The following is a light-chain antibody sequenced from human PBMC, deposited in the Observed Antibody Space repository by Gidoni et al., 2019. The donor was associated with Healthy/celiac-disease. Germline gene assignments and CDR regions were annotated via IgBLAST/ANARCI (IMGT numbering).Light chain of an antibody. V-gene: IGKV4-1*01. CDR1: QSGLYSYNNKNY. J-gene: IGKJ1*01. CDR3: QQYYSTTWT. CDR2: WAS. Sequence: VMPSSPASMAVSLGEKATIHCKSTQSGLYSYNNKNYLAWYQQKPGQPPKLLIYWASTRESGVPDRFSGSGSGTDFTLTISSLQAEDVAVYYCQQYYSTTWTFGQGTKVEIK.